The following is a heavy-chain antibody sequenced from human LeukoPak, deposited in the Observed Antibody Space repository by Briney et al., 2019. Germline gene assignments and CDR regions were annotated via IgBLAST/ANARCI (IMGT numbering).Heavy chain of an antibody. CDR2: INPNSGGT. CDR3: ARRDSLGYCSSTSCYSLSSEGMDV. Sequence: ASVKVSCKASGYTFTGYYMHWVRQAPGQGLEWMGWINPNSGGTNYAQKFQGRVTMTRDTSISTAYMELSRLRSDDTAVYYCARRDSLGYCSSTSCYSLSSEGMDVWGQGTTVTVPS. CDR1: GYTFTGYY. J-gene: IGHJ6*02. D-gene: IGHD2-2*02. V-gene: IGHV1-2*02.